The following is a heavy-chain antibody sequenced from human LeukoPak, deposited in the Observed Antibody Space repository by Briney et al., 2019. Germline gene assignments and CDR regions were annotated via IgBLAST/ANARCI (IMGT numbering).Heavy chain of an antibody. Sequence: PGGSLRLSCAASGFTFSSYGMHWVRQAPGKGLEWVAVISYDGSNKYYADSVKGRFTISRDNSKNTLYLQMNSLRAEDTAVYYCANLRQGYWGQGTLVTVSS. CDR3: ANLRQGY. CDR1: GFTFSSYG. D-gene: IGHD5/OR15-5a*01. CDR2: ISYDGSNK. J-gene: IGHJ4*02. V-gene: IGHV3-30*18.